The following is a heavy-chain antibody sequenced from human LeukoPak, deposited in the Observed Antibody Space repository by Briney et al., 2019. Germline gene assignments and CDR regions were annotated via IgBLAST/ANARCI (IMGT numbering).Heavy chain of an antibody. V-gene: IGHV3-30-3*01. CDR1: GFTFSSYA. CDR3: ASLLIGYYQSFSYNPFDY. D-gene: IGHD3-3*01. Sequence: PGGSLRLSCAASGFTFSSYAMHWVRQAPGKGLEWVAVISYEGSNKYYADSVKGRFTISRDNSENTLYLPMNSLRAEDTAVYYCASLLIGYYQSFSYNPFDYWGQGSLVTVSS. CDR2: ISYEGSNK. J-gene: IGHJ4*02.